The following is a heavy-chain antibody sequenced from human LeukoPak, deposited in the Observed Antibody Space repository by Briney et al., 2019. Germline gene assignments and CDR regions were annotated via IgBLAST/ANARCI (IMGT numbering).Heavy chain of an antibody. CDR2: IIPIFGTA. CDR1: GGTFSSYA. D-gene: IGHD2-15*01. V-gene: IGHV1-69*01. J-gene: IGHJ4*02. Sequence: SVKVSCKASGGTFSSYAISWVRQAPGQGLEWMGGIIPIFGTANYAQKFQGRVTITADESTSTAYMELSSLRSEDTAVYYCASRYCSGGSCYLAYYFDYWGQGTLATVSS. CDR3: ASRYCSGGSCYLAYYFDY.